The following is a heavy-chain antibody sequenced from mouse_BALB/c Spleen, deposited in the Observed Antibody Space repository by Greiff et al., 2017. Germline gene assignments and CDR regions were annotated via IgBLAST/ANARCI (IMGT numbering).Heavy chain of an antibody. CDR1: GYSITSDYA. Sequence: EVKLQESGPGLVKPSQSLSLTCTVTGYSITSDYAWNWIRQFPGNKLEWMGYISYSGSTSYNPSLKSRISITRDTSKNQFFLQLNSVTTEDTATYYCARFDYDGYYAMDYWGQGTSVTVSS. J-gene: IGHJ4*01. V-gene: IGHV3-2*02. CDR2: ISYSGST. CDR3: ARFDYDGYYAMDY. D-gene: IGHD2-4*01.